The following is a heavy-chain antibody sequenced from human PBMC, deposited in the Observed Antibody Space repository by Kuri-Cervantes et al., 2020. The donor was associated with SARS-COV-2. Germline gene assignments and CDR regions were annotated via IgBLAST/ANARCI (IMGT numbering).Heavy chain of an antibody. V-gene: IGHV3-30*18. Sequence: GGSLRLSCAASGFTFSSYGMHWVRQAPGKGLEWVAVISYDGSNKYYADSVKGRFTISKDNSKNTLYLQMNSLRAEDTAVNYCAKGGGQLDYWGQGTLVTVSS. J-gene: IGHJ4*02. D-gene: IGHD2-2*01. CDR3: AKGGGQLDY. CDR2: ISYDGSNK. CDR1: GFTFSSYG.